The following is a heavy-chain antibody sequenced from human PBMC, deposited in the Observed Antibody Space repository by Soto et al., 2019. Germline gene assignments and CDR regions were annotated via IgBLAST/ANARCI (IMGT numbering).Heavy chain of an antibody. D-gene: IGHD3-10*01. Sequence: SETLSLTCAVYGGSFSGYYWSWIRQPPGKGLEWIGEINHSGSTNYNPSLKSRVTISVDTSKNQFSLKLSSVTAADTAVYYCARGEGNEGLWFGELSLAPFDYWGQGTLVTVSS. CDR3: ARGEGNEGLWFGELSLAPFDY. CDR1: GGSFSGYY. J-gene: IGHJ4*02. CDR2: INHSGST. V-gene: IGHV4-34*01.